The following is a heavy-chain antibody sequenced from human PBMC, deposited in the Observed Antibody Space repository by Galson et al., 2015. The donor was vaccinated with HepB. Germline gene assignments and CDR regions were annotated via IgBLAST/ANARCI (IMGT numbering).Heavy chain of an antibody. V-gene: IGHV1-3*01. CDR3: ARGYDSSSWYYYYGMDV. D-gene: IGHD6-13*01. CDR1: GYTFTSYA. CDR2: INAGNGNT. Sequence: SVKVSCKASGYTFTSYAMHWVRQAPGQRLEWMGWINAGNGNTKYSQKFQGRVTITRDTSASTAYMELSSLRSEDTAVYYCARGYDSSSWYYYYGMDVWGQGTTVTVSS. J-gene: IGHJ6*02.